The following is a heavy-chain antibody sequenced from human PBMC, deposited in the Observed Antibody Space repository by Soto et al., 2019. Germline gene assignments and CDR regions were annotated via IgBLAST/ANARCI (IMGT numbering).Heavy chain of an antibody. D-gene: IGHD2-2*01. CDR3: ARHSLGYCSSTSCLYYYYGMDV. Sequence: PGESLKISCKGSGYSFTSYWIGWVRQMPGKGLEWMGIIHPGDSDTRYSPSFQGQVTISADRSISTAYLQWSSLKASDTAMYYCARHSLGYCSSTSCLYYYYGMDVWGQGTTVTVSS. V-gene: IGHV5-51*01. CDR1: GYSFTSYW. CDR2: IHPGDSDT. J-gene: IGHJ6*02.